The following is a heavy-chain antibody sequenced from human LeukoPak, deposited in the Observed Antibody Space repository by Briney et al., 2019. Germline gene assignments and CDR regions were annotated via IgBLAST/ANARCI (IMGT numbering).Heavy chain of an antibody. Sequence: GGSLRLSCAVSGFTFSSDWMIWVRQAPGKGLEWVAFIRYDGSNKYYADSVKGRFTISRDNSKNTLYLQMNSLRAEDTAVYYCARGGKRAVAGTRSPQYFQHWGQGTLVTVSS. CDR3: ARGGKRAVAGTRSPQYFQH. V-gene: IGHV3-30*02. CDR1: GFTFSSDW. J-gene: IGHJ1*01. D-gene: IGHD6-19*01. CDR2: IRYDGSNK.